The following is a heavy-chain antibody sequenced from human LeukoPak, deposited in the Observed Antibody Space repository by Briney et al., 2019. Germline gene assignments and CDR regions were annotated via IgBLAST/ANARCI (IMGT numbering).Heavy chain of an antibody. V-gene: IGHV3-30-3*01. Sequence: PGRSLRLSCAASGFTFSSYAMHWVRQAPGKGLEWVAVISYDGSNKYYADSVKGRFTISRDNSKNTLYLQMNSLRAEDTAVYYCARDFGSTNTYYYYMDVWGKGTTVTVSS. J-gene: IGHJ6*03. CDR3: ARDFGSTNTYYYYMDV. D-gene: IGHD2-2*01. CDR1: GFTFSSYA. CDR2: ISYDGSNK.